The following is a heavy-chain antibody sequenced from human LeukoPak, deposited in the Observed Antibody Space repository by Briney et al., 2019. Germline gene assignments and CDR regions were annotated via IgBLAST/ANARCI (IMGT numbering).Heavy chain of an antibody. V-gene: IGHV3-21*01. Sequence: GGTLRLSCAASGFTFNDYTMTWVRQAPGKGLEWVSSITGDCNYIFYADSVKGRFTISRDNAQNSLFLELNSLRGEDTAVYYCARERNFYYFDYWGQGALVTVSS. CDR3: ARERNFYYFDY. CDR2: ITGDCNYI. CDR1: GFTFNDYT. J-gene: IGHJ4*02. D-gene: IGHD3-3*01.